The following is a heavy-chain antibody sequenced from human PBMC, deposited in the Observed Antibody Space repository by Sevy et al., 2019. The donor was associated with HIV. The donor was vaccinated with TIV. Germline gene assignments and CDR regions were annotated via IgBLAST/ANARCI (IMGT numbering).Heavy chain of an antibody. CDR1: GFTFSNHA. Sequence: GGSLRLSCAVSGFTFSNHAMSWVRQAPGKGLEWVSGISGSGGSTHFADSVKGRFTISRDNSKNTLYLQMKSLRAEDTAVYYCAKDSEHSGVNYSDCWGQGTLVTVSS. V-gene: IGHV3-23*01. J-gene: IGHJ4*02. D-gene: IGHD2-21*01. CDR2: ISGSGGST. CDR3: AKDSEHSGVNYSDC.